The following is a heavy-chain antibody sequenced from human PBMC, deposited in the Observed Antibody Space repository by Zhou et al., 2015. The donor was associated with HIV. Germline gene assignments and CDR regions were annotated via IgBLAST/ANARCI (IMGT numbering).Heavy chain of an antibody. J-gene: IGHJ4*02. CDR2: MNPKNGNS. CDR1: GYTFTSYD. V-gene: IGHV1-8*01. Sequence: QVQLVQSGAEVKKPGASVKVSCKTSGYTFTSYDINWVRQATGQGLEWIGWMNPKNGNSGYAQKFQGRVTMSRATSISTAYMELSSLNSDDTAIYFCARDLSKKWLIFDSWGQGTLVAVSS. D-gene: IGHD6-19*01. CDR3: ARDLSKKWLIFDS.